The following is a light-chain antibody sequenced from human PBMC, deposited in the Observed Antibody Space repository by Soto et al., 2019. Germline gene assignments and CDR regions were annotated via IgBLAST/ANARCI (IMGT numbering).Light chain of an antibody. Sequence: IQLTQSPSSLSASVGDRVTITCRASQGISSYLAWYQQKPGKAPKLLIFATSTLQSGVPSRFSGSGSGTDFTLTISSLQPEDSATYFCQQVNSYPLSFGPGTKVDIK. J-gene: IGKJ3*01. CDR1: QGISSY. CDR3: QQVNSYPLS. CDR2: ATS. V-gene: IGKV1-9*01.